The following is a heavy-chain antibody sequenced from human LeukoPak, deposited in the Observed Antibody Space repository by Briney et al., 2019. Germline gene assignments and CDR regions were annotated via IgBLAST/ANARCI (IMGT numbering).Heavy chain of an antibody. Sequence: GGSLRLSCAASGFTFSSYSMNWLRQAPGKGLEWVSSISSSSSYIYYADSVKGRFTISRDNAKNSLYLQMNSLRAEDTAVYYCARSRSGYYDYYYYYMDVWGKGTTVTASS. CDR1: GFTFSSYS. CDR2: ISSSSSYI. J-gene: IGHJ6*03. CDR3: ARSRSGYYDYYYYYMDV. D-gene: IGHD3-3*01. V-gene: IGHV3-21*01.